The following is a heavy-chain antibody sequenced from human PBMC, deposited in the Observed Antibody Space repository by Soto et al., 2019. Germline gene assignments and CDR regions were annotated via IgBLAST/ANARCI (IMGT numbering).Heavy chain of an antibody. CDR2: IYYSGST. D-gene: IGHD2-2*01. CDR3: ARHEYQLLYFDY. Sequence: SETLSLTCTVSGGSISSSSYYWGWIRQPPGKGLEWIGSIYYSGSTYYNPSLKSRVTISVDTSKNQFSLKLSSVTAADTAVYYCARHEYQLLYFDYWGQGTLVTVSS. J-gene: IGHJ4*02. CDR1: GGSISSSSYY. V-gene: IGHV4-39*01.